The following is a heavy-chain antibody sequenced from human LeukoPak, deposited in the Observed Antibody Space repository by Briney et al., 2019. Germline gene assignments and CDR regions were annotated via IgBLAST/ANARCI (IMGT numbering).Heavy chain of an antibody. CDR3: ARDHGIAAAGSIPFDY. Sequence: PGGSLRLSCAASGFTFSNYNMNWVRQAPGKGLEWVSFISSSSSYIYYADSVKGRFTISRDNAKNSLYLQMNSLRAEDTAVYYCARDHGIAAAGSIPFDYWGQGTLVTVSS. V-gene: IGHV3-21*01. CDR2: ISSSSSYI. CDR1: GFTFSNYN. D-gene: IGHD6-13*01. J-gene: IGHJ4*02.